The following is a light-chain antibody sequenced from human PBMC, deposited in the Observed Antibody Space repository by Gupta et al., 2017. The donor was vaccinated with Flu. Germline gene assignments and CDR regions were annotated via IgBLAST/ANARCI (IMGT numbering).Light chain of an antibody. Sequence: QSALTQPRPVSGSPVQSVPISCTGSTSDIGAYDYVSWFQQNPGKAPKLLIYDVTQRSSGVPARFSGSKSANTASLTISALQAEDEADYHCCSFAGSYTLVFGGGTKLTV. J-gene: IGLJ2*01. CDR1: TSDIGAYDY. CDR3: CSFAGSYTLV. V-gene: IGLV2-11*01. CDR2: DVT.